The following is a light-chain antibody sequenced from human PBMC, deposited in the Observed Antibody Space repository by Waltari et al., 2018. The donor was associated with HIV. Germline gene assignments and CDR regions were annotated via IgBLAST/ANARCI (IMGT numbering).Light chain of an antibody. CDR3: QQYNSDFYT. Sequence: IQMTQSPSILSASVGDRITITCRASQNVDSWLAWYQQRPGRAPKLLIYKASTLEYGVPARFTGSGSGTNFTLTINSLHPDDFATYYCQQYNSDFYTFGLGTRLDLK. J-gene: IGKJ2*01. CDR1: QNVDSW. V-gene: IGKV1-5*03. CDR2: KAS.